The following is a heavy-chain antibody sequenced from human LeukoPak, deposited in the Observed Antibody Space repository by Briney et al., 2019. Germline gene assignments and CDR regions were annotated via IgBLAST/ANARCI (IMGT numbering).Heavy chain of an antibody. CDR1: GFIFSSYS. CDR2: ISGNSDYI. CDR3: ARIVHSGTYYSDY. V-gene: IGHV3-21*01. J-gene: IGHJ4*02. Sequence: GGSLRLSCAASGFIFSSYSMKWVRQAPGKGLEWVSAISGNSDYIFYADSVRGRFTISRDNAKNSLYLQMNSLRGEDTAVYYCARIVHSGTYYSDYWGQGTLVPVSS. D-gene: IGHD1-26*01.